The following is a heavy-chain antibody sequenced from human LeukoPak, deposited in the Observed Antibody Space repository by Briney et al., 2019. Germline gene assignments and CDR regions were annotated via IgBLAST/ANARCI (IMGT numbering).Heavy chain of an antibody. CDR2: INTDGSST. J-gene: IGHJ4*02. CDR1: GFTFSAYW. V-gene: IGHV3-74*01. Sequence: GGSLRLSCAASGFTFSAYWMHWVRQAPGKGLVWVSRINTDGSSTSYADSVKGRFTISRDNAKNTLYLQMNSLRAEDTAVYYCARGGPRDGYDYWGQGTLVTVSS. CDR3: ARGGPRDGYDY. D-gene: IGHD5-18*01.